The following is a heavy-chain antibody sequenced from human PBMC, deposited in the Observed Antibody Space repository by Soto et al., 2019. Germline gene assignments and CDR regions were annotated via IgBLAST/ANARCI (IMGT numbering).Heavy chain of an antibody. CDR3: TAPIVVVPAAIVGYYYYGMDV. J-gene: IGHJ6*02. V-gene: IGHV3-15*01. CDR2: IKSKTDGGTT. CDR1: GFTFSNAW. D-gene: IGHD2-2*01. Sequence: SGGSLRLSCAASGFTFSNAWMSWVRQAPGKGLEWVGRIKSKTDGGTTDYAAPVKGRFTISRDDSKNTLYLQMNSLKTEDTAVYYCTAPIVVVPAAIVGYYYYGMDVWGQGTTVTVSS.